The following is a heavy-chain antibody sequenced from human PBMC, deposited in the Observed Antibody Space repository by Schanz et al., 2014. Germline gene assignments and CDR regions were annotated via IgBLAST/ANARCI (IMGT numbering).Heavy chain of an antibody. CDR3: ARDHVATTDYDYFFYYLDV. CDR1: GGTFSSFG. CDR2: IIPILGIA. V-gene: IGHV1-69*04. Sequence: VQLEQSGAEVKKPGSSVKVSCKASGGTFSSFGINWVRQAPGQGLEWMGRIIPILGIANYAQNFQGRVTITADMSTSTAYMELGSLRSEDTAMYYCARDHVATTDYDYFFYYLDVWATGITVIVSS. J-gene: IGHJ6*03. D-gene: IGHD1-1*01.